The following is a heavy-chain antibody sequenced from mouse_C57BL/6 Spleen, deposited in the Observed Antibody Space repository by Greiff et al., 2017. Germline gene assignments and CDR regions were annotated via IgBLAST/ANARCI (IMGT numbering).Heavy chain of an antibody. CDR1: GYAFSSYW. J-gene: IGHJ4*01. CDR3: AREGGYYDYYAMDY. CDR2: IYPGDGDT. Sequence: VKLMESGAELVKPGASVKISCKASGYAFSSYWMNWVKQRPGKGLEWIGQIYPGDGDTNYNGKFKGKATLTADKSSSTAYMQLSSLTSEDSAVYFCAREGGYYDYYAMDYWGQGTSVTVSS. V-gene: IGHV1-80*01. D-gene: IGHD2-3*01.